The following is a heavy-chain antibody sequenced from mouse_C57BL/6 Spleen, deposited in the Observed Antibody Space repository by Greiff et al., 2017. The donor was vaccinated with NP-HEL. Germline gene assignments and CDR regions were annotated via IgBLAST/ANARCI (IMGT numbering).Heavy chain of an antibody. CDR3: ARDSYYQWYFDV. Sequence: EVQLQQSGPVLVKPGASVKMSCKASGYTFTDYYMNWVKQSHGKSLEWIGVINPYNGGTSYNQKFKGKATLTVDKSSSTAYMELNSLTSEDSAVYYCARDSYYQWYFDVWGTGTTVTVSS. D-gene: IGHD2-12*01. CDR2: INPYNGGT. J-gene: IGHJ1*03. V-gene: IGHV1-19*01. CDR1: GYTFTDYY.